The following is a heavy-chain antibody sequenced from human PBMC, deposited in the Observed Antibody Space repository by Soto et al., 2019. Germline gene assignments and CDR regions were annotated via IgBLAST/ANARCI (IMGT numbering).Heavy chain of an antibody. Sequence: SETLSLTCTVSGGSISNSRYYWAWIRQPPGKGLEWIGSIYHTGNTYYNPSLRSRVTISVDTSKNQFSLKLSSVTAADTAFYYCARSSIAPRLFMYPFDYWGQGTLVTVSS. CDR3: ARSSIAPRLFMYPFDY. CDR1: GGSISNSRYY. J-gene: IGHJ4*02. CDR2: IYHTGNT. V-gene: IGHV4-39*01. D-gene: IGHD6-6*01.